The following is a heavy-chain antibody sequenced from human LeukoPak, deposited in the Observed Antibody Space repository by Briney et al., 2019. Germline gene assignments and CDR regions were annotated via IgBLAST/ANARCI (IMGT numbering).Heavy chain of an antibody. J-gene: IGHJ6*03. Sequence: ASVTVSCKVSGYTLTELSMHWVRQAPGKGVEWMGGFDPEDGETIYAQKFQGRVTMTEDTSTDTSYMELSSLRSEDTAMYYCARAGATFYYYYYMDVWGKGTPVTVSS. CDR3: ARAGATFYYYYYMDV. D-gene: IGHD3-16*01. V-gene: IGHV1-24*01. CDR1: GYTLTELS. CDR2: FDPEDGET.